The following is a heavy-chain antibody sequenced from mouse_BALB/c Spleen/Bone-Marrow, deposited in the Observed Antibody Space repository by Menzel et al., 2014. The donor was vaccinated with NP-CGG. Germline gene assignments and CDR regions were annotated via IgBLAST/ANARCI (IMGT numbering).Heavy chain of an antibody. CDR2: INPDSSTI. CDR3: SRLGYYGGFAH. J-gene: IGHJ3*01. Sequence: EVQLQQSGGGLVQPGGSLKLSCAASGFDFSRYWMSWVRQAPGKGLQWIGEINPDSSTINYTPSLRDKFIIPRDNAKNTLYLQMSKVRSEDTGLYYCSRLGYYGGFAHWGQGTLVTVSA. V-gene: IGHV4-1*02. D-gene: IGHD2-3*01. CDR1: GFDFSRYW.